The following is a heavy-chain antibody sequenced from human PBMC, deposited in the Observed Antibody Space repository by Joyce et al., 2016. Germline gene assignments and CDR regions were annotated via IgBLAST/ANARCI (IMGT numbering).Heavy chain of an antibody. CDR1: GFTLSHYS. J-gene: IGHJ4*02. V-gene: IGHV3-30*14. Sequence: QVKLVESGGGVVQPGRSLRLSCRMSGFTLSHYSMHWVRQAPGKVLEWVAVVSFDGQNKNYADSVKGRFTISRDDSKTTLYLQMDSLRSDDAGIYYCARDGSMDNWGQGTLVTVSS. CDR3: ARDGSMDN. CDR2: VSFDGQNK. D-gene: IGHD2/OR15-2a*01.